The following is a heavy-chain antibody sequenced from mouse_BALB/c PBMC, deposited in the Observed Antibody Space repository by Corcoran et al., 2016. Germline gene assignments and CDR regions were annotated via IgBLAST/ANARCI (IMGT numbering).Heavy chain of an antibody. CDR1: GFNIKDTY. D-gene: IGHD2-14*01. J-gene: IGHJ2*01. V-gene: IGHV14-3*02. Sequence: EVQLQQSGAELVKPGASVKLSCTASGFNIKDTYMHWVKQRPEQGLEWIGRIDPANGNTKYDPKFQGKATITADTSSNTAYLQLSSLTSEDTAVYYFARHYRYDAGYWGQGTTLTVSS. CDR2: IDPANGNT. CDR3: ARHYRYDAGY.